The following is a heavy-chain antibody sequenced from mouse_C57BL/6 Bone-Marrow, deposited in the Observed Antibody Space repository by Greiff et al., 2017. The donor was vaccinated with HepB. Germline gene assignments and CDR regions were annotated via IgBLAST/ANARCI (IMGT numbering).Heavy chain of an antibody. Sequence: EVKLMESGGGLVQSGRSLRLSCATSGFTFSDFYMEWVRQAPGKGLEWIAASRNKANDYTTEYSASVKGRFIVSRDTSQSILYLQMNALRAEDTAIYYCARDSPIPTVLATEGYWGQGTTLTVSS. J-gene: IGHJ2*01. CDR3: ARDSPIPTVLATEGY. V-gene: IGHV7-1*01. D-gene: IGHD1-1*01. CDR2: SRNKANDYTT. CDR1: GFTFSDFY.